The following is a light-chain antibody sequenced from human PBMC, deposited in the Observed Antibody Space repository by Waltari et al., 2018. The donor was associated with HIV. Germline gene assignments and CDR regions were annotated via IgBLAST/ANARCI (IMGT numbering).Light chain of an antibody. V-gene: IGLV3-21*03. J-gene: IGLJ3*02. CDR2: EDS. Sequence: YELTQAPSVSVEAGRTARITCGGAKIGSQHVHWYQQRPGQAPLLVISEDSSRPSGISDKFSGSKSATTATLTISGVEVGDEADYVFQMWVNDRPVFGGGTKLTVL. CDR3: QMWVNDRPV. CDR1: KIGSQH.